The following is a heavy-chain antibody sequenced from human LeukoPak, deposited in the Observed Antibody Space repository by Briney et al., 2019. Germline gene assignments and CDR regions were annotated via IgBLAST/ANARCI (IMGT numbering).Heavy chain of an antibody. J-gene: IGHJ4*02. CDR3: ARVKVVDYDILTGYYLDY. D-gene: IGHD3-9*01. CDR2: IYYSGST. CDR1: VGSISGGGYY. Sequence: SQTLSLTCTVSVGSISGGGYYWSWIRQHPGKGLDLIWYIYYSGSTYYNPSLKSRATISVDTSKNQFSLKLSSVTAADTAVYYCARVKVVDYDILTGYYLDYWGQGTLVTVSS. V-gene: IGHV4-31*03.